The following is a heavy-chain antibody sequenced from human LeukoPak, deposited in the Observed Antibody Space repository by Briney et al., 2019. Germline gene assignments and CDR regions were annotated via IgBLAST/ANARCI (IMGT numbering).Heavy chain of an antibody. D-gene: IGHD3-22*01. J-gene: IGHJ4*02. Sequence: ASVKVSCKASGYTFTSYGISWVRQAPGQGLEWMGWISAYNGNTNYAQKLQGRVTMTTDTSTSTAYMELRSLRSDDTAVYYCARDPYYYDSSGYYGPLDYWGQGTLVTVSS. CDR1: GYTFTSYG. V-gene: IGHV1-18*01. CDR3: ARDPYYYDSSGYYGPLDY. CDR2: ISAYNGNT.